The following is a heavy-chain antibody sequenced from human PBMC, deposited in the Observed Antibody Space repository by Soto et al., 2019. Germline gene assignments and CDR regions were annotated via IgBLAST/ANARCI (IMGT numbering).Heavy chain of an antibody. CDR3: ARGDSTDCSNGVCSFFYNHNMDV. Sequence: ASVKVSCKASGYSFTDYHIHWVRQAPGQGLEWLGRINPKSGGTSTAQKFQGWVTMTTDTSISTASMELTRLTSDDTAIYYCARGDSTDCSNGVCSFFYNHNMDVWGQGTTVTVSS. J-gene: IGHJ6*02. V-gene: IGHV1-2*04. CDR1: GYSFTDYH. CDR2: INPKSGGT. D-gene: IGHD2-8*01.